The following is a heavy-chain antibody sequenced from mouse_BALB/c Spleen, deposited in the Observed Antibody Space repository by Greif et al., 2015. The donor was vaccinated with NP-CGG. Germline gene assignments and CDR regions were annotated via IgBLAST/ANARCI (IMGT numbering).Heavy chain of an antibody. CDR2: INPSSGYT. V-gene: IGHV1-4*01. Sequence: QVQLQQSGAELARPGASVKMSCKASGYTFTSYTMHWVRQRPGQGLEWIGYINPSSGYTNYNQKFKDKATLTADKSSSTAYMQLSSLTPEDSAVYYCAYYGNYEGFAYWGQGTLVTVSA. CDR1: GYTFTSYT. CDR3: AYYGNYEGFAY. J-gene: IGHJ3*01. D-gene: IGHD2-1*01.